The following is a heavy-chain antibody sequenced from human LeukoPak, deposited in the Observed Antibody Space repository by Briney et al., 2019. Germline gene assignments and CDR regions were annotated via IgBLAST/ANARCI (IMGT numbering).Heavy chain of an antibody. D-gene: IGHD5-24*01. CDR1: GYTFTGYY. CDR2: INPNSGGT. Sequence: ASVKVPCKASGYTFTGYYMHWVRQAPGQGLEWMGWINPNSGGTNYAQKFQGRVTMTRDTSISTAYMELSRLRPDDTAVYYCARDRDGYNYFDYWGQGTLVTVSS. J-gene: IGHJ4*02. V-gene: IGHV1-2*02. CDR3: ARDRDGYNYFDY.